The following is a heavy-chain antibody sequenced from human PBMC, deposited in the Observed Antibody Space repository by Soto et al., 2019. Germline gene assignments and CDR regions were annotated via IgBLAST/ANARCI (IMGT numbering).Heavy chain of an antibody. V-gene: IGHV2-5*02. J-gene: IGHJ4*02. CDR1: GFSLSTREVG. D-gene: IGHD3-10*01. Sequence: QITLKESGPTLVKPTQTLTLTCSFSGFSLSTREVGVGWIRQPPGKALEWLALIYWDDDKRNRPSLKSRLTSVNDNYKSLVILIMTNMDPEDTGTYYCAHRAYYYGSGSYYTHWGQGILVTVSS. CDR2: IYWDDDK. CDR3: AHRAYYYGSGSYYTH.